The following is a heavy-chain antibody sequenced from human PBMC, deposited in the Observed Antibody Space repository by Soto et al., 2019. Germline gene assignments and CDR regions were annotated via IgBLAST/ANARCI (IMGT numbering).Heavy chain of an antibody. CDR2: IYPSGST. CDR1: GGSISGHS. V-gene: IGHV4-4*07. CDR3: VRGRSYSVYDF. D-gene: IGHD5-12*01. Sequence: SETLSLTCTVSGGSISGHSWIWIRQPAGRGLEWIGHIYPSGSTSYNPSLRSRVTMSLDTSSNQIFLNLTSVTAADTAVFYCVRGRSYSVYDFWGPGTLVTVSS. J-gene: IGHJ4*02.